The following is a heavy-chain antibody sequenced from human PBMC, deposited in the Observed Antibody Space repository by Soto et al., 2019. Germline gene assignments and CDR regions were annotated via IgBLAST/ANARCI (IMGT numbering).Heavy chain of an antibody. J-gene: IGHJ4*02. Sequence: SVKVSCKASGGTFSSYTISWVRQAPGQGLEWMGRIIPILGIANYAQQFQGRVTITADKSTSTAYMELSSLRSEDRAVYYCARDINRSGNSEGYWGQGTLVTVSS. V-gene: IGHV1-69*04. CDR2: IIPILGIA. CDR1: GGTFSSYT. CDR3: ARDINRSGNSEGY. D-gene: IGHD2-21*02.